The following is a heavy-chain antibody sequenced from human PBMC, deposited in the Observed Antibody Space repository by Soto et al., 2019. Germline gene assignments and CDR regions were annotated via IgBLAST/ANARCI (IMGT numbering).Heavy chain of an antibody. CDR1: GFTFSSYA. CDR2: ISGSGGST. Sequence: EVQLLESGGGLVQPGGSLRLSCAASGFTFSSYAMNWVRQAPGKGLEWVSVISGSGGSTYYADSVKGRFTISRDNSKNTLYLKMNSLRAEDTAVYYCARRSSGWYFDYWGQGTLVTVSS. CDR3: ARRSSGWYFDY. D-gene: IGHD6-19*01. J-gene: IGHJ4*02. V-gene: IGHV3-23*01.